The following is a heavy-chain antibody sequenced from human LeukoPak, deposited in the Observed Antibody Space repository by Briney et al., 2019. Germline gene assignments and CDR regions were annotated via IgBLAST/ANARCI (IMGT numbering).Heavy chain of an antibody. Sequence: GRSLRLSCAASGFTFSSYGMHWVRQAPGKGLEWVAVIWYDGSNKYYADSVKGRFTISRDNSKNTLHLQMNSLRAEDTAVYYCARDRAQWLVSCNFDYWGQGTLVTVSS. D-gene: IGHD6-19*01. CDR2: IWYDGSNK. V-gene: IGHV3-33*01. CDR3: ARDRAQWLVSCNFDY. J-gene: IGHJ4*02. CDR1: GFTFSSYG.